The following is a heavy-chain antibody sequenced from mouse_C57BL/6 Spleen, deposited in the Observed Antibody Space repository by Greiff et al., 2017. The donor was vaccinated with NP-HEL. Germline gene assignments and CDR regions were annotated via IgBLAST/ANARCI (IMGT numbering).Heavy chain of an antibody. J-gene: IGHJ2*01. CDR1: GYTFTDYY. CDR3: AREGRERPYFDY. V-gene: IGHV1-26*01. Sequence: EVQLQESGPELVKPGASVKISCKASGYTFTDYYMNWVKQSHGKSLEWIGDINPNNGGTSYNQKFKGKATLTVDKSSSTAYMELRSLTSEDSAVYYCAREGRERPYFDYWGQGTTLTVSS. CDR2: INPNNGGT.